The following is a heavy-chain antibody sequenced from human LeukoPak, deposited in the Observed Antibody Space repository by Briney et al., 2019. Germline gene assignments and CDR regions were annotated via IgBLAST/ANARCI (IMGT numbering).Heavy chain of an antibody. Sequence: SETLFLTCTVSGASFNSDDQCWIWIRQSQGKGLEWIGSIHPSGMLYNNPSLESRVTMSRDTSKNQFSLNLNAVADADTAVYFCSRGLYSRELGYWGQGKLVPVSS. V-gene: IGHV4-31*03. CDR2: IHPSGML. J-gene: IGHJ4*02. CDR1: GASFNSDDQC. D-gene: IGHD1-26*01. CDR3: SRGLYSRELGY.